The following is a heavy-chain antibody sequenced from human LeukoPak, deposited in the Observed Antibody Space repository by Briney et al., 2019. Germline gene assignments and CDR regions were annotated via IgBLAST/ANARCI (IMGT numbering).Heavy chain of an antibody. V-gene: IGHV4-30-2*01. CDR1: GGSISSGGYS. Sequence: PSQTLSLTCAVSGGSISSGGYSWSWIRQRPGKGLEWIGYIYHSGSTYYNPSLKSRVTISVDRSKNQFSLKLSSVTAADTAVYYCARGAPDNYYDCSGYYPFDYWGQGTLVTVSS. J-gene: IGHJ4*02. CDR2: IYHSGST. CDR3: ARGAPDNYYDCSGYYPFDY. D-gene: IGHD3-22*01.